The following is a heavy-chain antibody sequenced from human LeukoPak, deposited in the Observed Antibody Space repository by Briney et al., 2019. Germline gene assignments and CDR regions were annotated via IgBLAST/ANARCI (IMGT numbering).Heavy chain of an antibody. J-gene: IGHJ4*02. CDR1: GFTFSSYA. CDR2: ISGSGGST. Sequence: PGGSLRLSCAASGFTFSSYAMSWVRQAPGKGLEWVSAISGSGGSTYYADSVKGRFTISRDNSKNTLYLQMNSLRAEDTAVYYCAKDRDYGDCYNHFDYWGQGTLVTVSS. CDR3: AKDRDYGDCYNHFDY. D-gene: IGHD4-17*01. V-gene: IGHV3-23*01.